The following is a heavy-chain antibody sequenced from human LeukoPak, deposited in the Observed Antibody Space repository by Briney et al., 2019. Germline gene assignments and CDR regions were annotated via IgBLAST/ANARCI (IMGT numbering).Heavy chain of an antibody. CDR2: IYHSGST. J-gene: IGHJ4*02. CDR3: ARVSTTAYYDSSGYGDY. CDR1: GYSISSGYY. D-gene: IGHD3-22*01. V-gene: IGHV4-38-2*02. Sequence: PSETLSLTCTVSGYSISSGYYWDWIRQPPGKGLEWIGSIYHSGSTYYNPSLKSRVTISVDTSKNQSSLKRSSVTAADTAVYYCARVSTTAYYDSSGYGDYWGQGTLVTVSS.